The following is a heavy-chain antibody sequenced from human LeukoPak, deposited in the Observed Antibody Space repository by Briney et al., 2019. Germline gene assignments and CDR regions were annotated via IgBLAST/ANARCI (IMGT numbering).Heavy chain of an antibody. D-gene: IGHD3-10*01. Sequence: SQTLSLTCTVSGGSIRSGDYYWSWIRQHPGKGLEWIGYIYYSGSTYYNPSLKSRVTISVDTSKNQFSLKLSSVTAADTAVYYRVSGRQGFGEHWGQGTLVTVSS. V-gene: IGHV4-31*03. CDR1: GGSIRSGDYY. CDR2: IYYSGST. CDR3: VSGRQGFGEH. J-gene: IGHJ1*01.